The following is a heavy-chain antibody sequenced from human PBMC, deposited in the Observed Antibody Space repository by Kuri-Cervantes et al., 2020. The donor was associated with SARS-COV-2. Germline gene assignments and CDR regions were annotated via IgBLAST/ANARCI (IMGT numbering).Heavy chain of an antibody. CDR1: GFTFGDYA. CDR3: TSNDFWSGYQDAFDI. J-gene: IGHJ3*02. D-gene: IGHD3-3*01. CDR2: IRSKAYGGTT. Sequence: GESLKISCTASGFTFGDYAMSWVRQAPGKGLEWVGFIRSKAYGGTTEYAASVKGRFTISRDDSKSIAYLQMNSLKTEDTAVYYCTSNDFWSGYQDAFDIWGQGTMVTVSS. V-gene: IGHV3-49*04.